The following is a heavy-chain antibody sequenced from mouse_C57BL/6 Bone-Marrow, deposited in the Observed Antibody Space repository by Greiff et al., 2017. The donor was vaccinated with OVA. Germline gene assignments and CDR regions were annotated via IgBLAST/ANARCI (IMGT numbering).Heavy chain of an antibody. V-gene: IGHV1-59*01. CDR3: ARHGNWLLYYFDY. D-gene: IGHD4-1*01. CDR1: GYTFTSYW. CDR2: IDPSDSYT. Sequence: VQLQQPGAELVRPGPSVKLSCNASGYTFTSYWMHWVKQRPGQGLEWIGVIDPSDSYTNYNQKFKGKATLTVDTSSSTAYMQLSSLTSEDSAVYYCARHGNWLLYYFDYWGQGTTLTVSS. J-gene: IGHJ2*01.